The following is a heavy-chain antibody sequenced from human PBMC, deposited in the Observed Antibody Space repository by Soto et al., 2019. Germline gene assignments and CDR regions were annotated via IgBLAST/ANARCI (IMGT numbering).Heavy chain of an antibody. D-gene: IGHD2-2*01. Sequence: SETLSLTCAVSGGSISSGGYSWSWIRQPPGKGLEWIGYMYHSGSTYYNPSLKSRVTISIDRSKSQFSLKLSSVTAADTAVYYCARVPDYRGQGILVTVSS. CDR2: MYHSGST. CDR1: GGSISSGGYS. CDR3: ARVPDY. V-gene: IGHV4-30-2*01. J-gene: IGHJ4*02.